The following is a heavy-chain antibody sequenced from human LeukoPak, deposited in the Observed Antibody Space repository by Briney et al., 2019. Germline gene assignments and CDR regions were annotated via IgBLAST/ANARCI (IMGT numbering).Heavy chain of an antibody. Sequence: SETLSLTCTVSGGSISSFFWSWIRQPPGKGLEWIGYVHSSGSTKYNPSLKSRLIISVDMSKNQFSLKLRSVSVTDTAVYYCARLAPGNYDILTGDPKVVFDYWGQGALVTVSS. CDR2: VHSSGST. J-gene: IGHJ4*02. V-gene: IGHV4-59*01. D-gene: IGHD3-9*01. CDR1: GGSISSFF. CDR3: ARLAPGNYDILTGDPKVVFDY.